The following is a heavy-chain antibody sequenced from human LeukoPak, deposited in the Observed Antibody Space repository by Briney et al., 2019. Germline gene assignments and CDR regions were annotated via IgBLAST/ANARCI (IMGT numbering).Heavy chain of an antibody. CDR3: ARGKIGYYYGDYDGY. J-gene: IGHJ4*02. Sequence: GGSLRLSCAASGFAFSSYEMNWVRQAPGKGLEWVSYIRGSAGSIYYSDSVKGRFTISRDNARNSLYLQMNSLRDEDTAVYYCARGKIGYYYGDYDGYWGQGTLVTVSS. CDR1: GFAFSSYE. V-gene: IGHV3-48*03. D-gene: IGHD4-17*01. CDR2: IRGSAGSI.